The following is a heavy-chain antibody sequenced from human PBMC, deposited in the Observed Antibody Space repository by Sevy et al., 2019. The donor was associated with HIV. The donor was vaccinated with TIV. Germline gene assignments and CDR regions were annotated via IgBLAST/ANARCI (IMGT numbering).Heavy chain of an antibody. CDR1: GFIFSNHG. V-gene: IGHV3-33*01. J-gene: IGHJ4*02. CDR3: SRDRRNYAGQYFDY. D-gene: IGHD1-7*01. CDR2: IWYDGSDT. Sequence: GGSLRLSCAASGFIFSNHGMHWVRQAPGKGLEWVARIWYDGSDTFYGESVKGRFTISRDNSKNTVDLQMNSLRVEDTAVYYCSRDRRNYAGQYFDYWGQGTLVTVSS.